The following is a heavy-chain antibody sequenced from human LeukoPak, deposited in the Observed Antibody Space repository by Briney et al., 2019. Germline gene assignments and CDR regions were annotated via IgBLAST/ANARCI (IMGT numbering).Heavy chain of an antibody. CDR1: GGSLSGYY. V-gene: IGHV4-34*01. CDR2: ISHSGST. CDR3: ASRTYYYGSGSEFDP. J-gene: IGHJ5*02. Sequence: SETLSLTCAVYGGSLSGYYWNWIRQPPGKGLERIGEISHSGSTNYNPSLKSRVTISVDTSKKQFSLKLSSVTAADTAVYYCASRTYYYGSGSEFDPWGQGTLVTVSS. D-gene: IGHD3-10*01.